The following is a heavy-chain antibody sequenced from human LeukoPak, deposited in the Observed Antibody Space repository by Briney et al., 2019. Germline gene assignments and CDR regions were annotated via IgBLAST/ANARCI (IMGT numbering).Heavy chain of an antibody. J-gene: IGHJ5*02. CDR2: INHSGST. D-gene: IGHD2-2*01. CDR3: ARRIIGYCSSTSCYGTNWFDP. Sequence: PSETLSLTCAVYGGSFSGYYWSWIRQPPGKGLEWIGEINHSGSTNYNPSLKSRVTISVDTSKNQLSLKLSSVTAADTAVYYCARRIIGYCSSTSCYGTNWFDPWGQGTLVTVSS. V-gene: IGHV4-34*01. CDR1: GGSFSGYY.